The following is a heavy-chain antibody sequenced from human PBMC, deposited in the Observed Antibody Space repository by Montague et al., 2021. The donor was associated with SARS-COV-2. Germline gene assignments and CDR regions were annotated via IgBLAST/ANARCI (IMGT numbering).Heavy chain of an antibody. CDR3: ARAAQKQYVLLWFGELLHDAFDI. J-gene: IGHJ3*02. CDR1: GFTFSSYA. CDR2: ISYDGSNK. V-gene: IGHV3-30-3*01. D-gene: IGHD3-10*01. Sequence: SLRLSCAASGFTFSSYAMHWVRQAPGTGLEWVAVISYDGSNKYYSDSVKGLFTISRDNSKNTLYLQMNSLRAEDTAVYYCARAAQKQYVLLWFGELLHDAFDIWGQGTMVTVSS.